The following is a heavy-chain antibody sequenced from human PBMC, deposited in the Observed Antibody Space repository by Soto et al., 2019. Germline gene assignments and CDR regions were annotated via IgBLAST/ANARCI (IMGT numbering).Heavy chain of an antibody. CDR3: ARGLNTYSSSSGWFDP. V-gene: IGHV4-34*01. Sequence: PPETLSLTCAVYGGSFSGYYWSWIRQPPGNGLEWIGEINHSGSTNYNPSLKSRVTISVDTSKNQFSLKLSSVTAADTAVYYCARGLNTYSSSSGWFDPWGQGTVVTVSS. CDR2: INHSGST. J-gene: IGHJ5*02. D-gene: IGHD6-6*01. CDR1: GGSFSGYY.